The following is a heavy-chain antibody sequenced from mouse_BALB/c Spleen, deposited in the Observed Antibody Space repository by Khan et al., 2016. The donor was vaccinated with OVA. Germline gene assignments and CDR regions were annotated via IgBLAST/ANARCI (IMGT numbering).Heavy chain of an antibody. CDR3: TRDRIDY. V-gene: IGHV1-7*01. CDR2: INPTSGYT. CDR1: GYTFTTYW. J-gene: IGHJ3*01. Sequence: VQLQQSGAELAKPGASVKMSCKASGYTFTTYWMHWVKQRPGQGLEWIGYINPTSGYTDYNDKFKDRATLSADKSSSTAYMQLNSLTSEDSAVYYCTRDRIDYWGQGTLVTVSA.